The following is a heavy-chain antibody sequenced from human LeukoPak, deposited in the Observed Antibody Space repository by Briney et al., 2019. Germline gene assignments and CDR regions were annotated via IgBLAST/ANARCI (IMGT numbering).Heavy chain of an antibody. CDR3: ARLRPSIGAAGTFDY. Sequence: SETLSLTCTVSGGSISSYYWSWTRQPPGKGLEWIGYIYYTGRTKYNASLKSRVTISVDTSKNQFSLKVSSVTAADTAVYYCARLRPSIGAAGTFDYWGQGTLVTVSS. D-gene: IGHD6-13*01. V-gene: IGHV4-59*08. CDR1: GGSISSYY. CDR2: IYYTGRT. J-gene: IGHJ4*02.